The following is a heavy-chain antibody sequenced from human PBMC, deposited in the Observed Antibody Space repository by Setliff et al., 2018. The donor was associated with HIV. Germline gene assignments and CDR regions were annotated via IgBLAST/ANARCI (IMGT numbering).Heavy chain of an antibody. J-gene: IGHJ4*02. V-gene: IGHV4-34*01. Sequence: SETLSLTCVVYGGSFSGYYWTWIRQPPGKGLEWIGEINHSGSTKYNPSLKSRVTISVDTSKNQFSLKLSSVTAADTAVYYCARGYYDILTGYYYFDYWGQGTPVTVSS. CDR2: INHSGST. CDR1: GGSFSGYY. D-gene: IGHD3-9*01. CDR3: ARGYYDILTGYYYFDY.